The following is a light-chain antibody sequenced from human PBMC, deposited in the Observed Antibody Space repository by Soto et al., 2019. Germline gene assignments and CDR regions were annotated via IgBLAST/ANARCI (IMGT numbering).Light chain of an antibody. Sequence: QSALTQPASVSGSPGQSITISCTGTSSDVGGYNYVSWYQQHPGKAPEVIVYDVSYRPSGVSNRFSGSKSGNTASLTISGLQAEDEADYYCCSYTVATTRDGLVFGGGTKLTVL. CDR2: DVS. J-gene: IGLJ3*02. V-gene: IGLV2-14*01. CDR3: CSYTVATTRDGLV. CDR1: SSDVGGYNY.